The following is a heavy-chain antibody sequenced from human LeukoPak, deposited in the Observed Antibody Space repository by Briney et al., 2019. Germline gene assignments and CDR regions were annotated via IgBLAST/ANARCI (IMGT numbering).Heavy chain of an antibody. CDR1: GFTFSSYA. CDR2: ISGSGGST. V-gene: IGHV3-23*01. J-gene: IGHJ4*02. D-gene: IGHD3-9*01. CDR3: ANFLTGFGTDY. Sequence: GGSLRLSCAASGFTFSSYAMSWVRQAPGKGLEWVSAISGSGGSTYYADPVKGRFTISRDNSKNTLYLQMNSLRAEDTAVYYCANFLTGFGTDYWGQGTLVTVSS.